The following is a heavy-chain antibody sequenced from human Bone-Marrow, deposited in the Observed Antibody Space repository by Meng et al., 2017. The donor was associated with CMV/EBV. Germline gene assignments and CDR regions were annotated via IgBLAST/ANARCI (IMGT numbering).Heavy chain of an antibody. CDR3: ARQAGTVVGATGYLDY. CDR1: GGSISSRSYY. J-gene: IGHJ4*02. CDR2: IYYSGST. Sequence: SETLSLTCTVSGGSISSRSYYWGWIRQPPGKGLEWIGSIYYSGSTYYNPSLKSRVTISVDTSKNQFSLKLSSVTAADTAVYYCARQAGTVVGATGYLDYWGQGTLVTVSS. V-gene: IGHV4-39*01. D-gene: IGHD1-26*01.